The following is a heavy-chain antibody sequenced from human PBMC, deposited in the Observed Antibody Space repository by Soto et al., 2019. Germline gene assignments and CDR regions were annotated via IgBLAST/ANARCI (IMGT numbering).Heavy chain of an antibody. CDR3: ASFSNYPYYYGMDV. CDR1: GYSFTSYW. Sequence: GASLKISCTGSGYSFTSYWISWVRQMPGEGLEWMGRIDPSDSYTNYSPSFQGHVTISADKSITAAYLQWSSLKASDTALYYCASFSNYPYYYGMDVWGQGTTVTVSS. D-gene: IGHD4-4*01. V-gene: IGHV5-10-1*01. CDR2: IDPSDSYT. J-gene: IGHJ6*02.